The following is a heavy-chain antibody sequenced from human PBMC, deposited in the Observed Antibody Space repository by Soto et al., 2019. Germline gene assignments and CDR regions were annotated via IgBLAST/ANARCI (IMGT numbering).Heavy chain of an antibody. J-gene: IGHJ5*02. CDR1: RYTFTSYA. D-gene: IGHD3-22*01. V-gene: IGHV1-3*01. CDR2: TNAGNGNT. CDR3: ARAAYYYDSSGYYSNWFDP. Sequence: ASVKVSCKASRYTFTSYAMHWVRQAPGQRLEWMGWTNAGNGNTKYSQKFQGRVTITRDTSASTAYMELSSLRSEDTAVYYCARAAYYYDSSGYYSNWFDPWGQGTLVTVSS.